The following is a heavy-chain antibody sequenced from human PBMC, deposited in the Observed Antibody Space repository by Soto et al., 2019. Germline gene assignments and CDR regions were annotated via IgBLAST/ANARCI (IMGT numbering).Heavy chain of an antibody. J-gene: IGHJ4*02. CDR3: ARWVTTGGLDV. CDR2: TSYDGSNN. Sequence: QVQLVESGGGVVQPGTSLRLSCVESGFTFRSYVIHWVRQAPGKGLEWVALTSYDGSNNFYGDSVKGRFTISRPNSRNKVELQRDSLTFEDTALYYCARWVTTGGLDVGGQGTLVSVSS. CDR1: GFTFRSYV. D-gene: IGHD2-21*02. V-gene: IGHV3-33*05.